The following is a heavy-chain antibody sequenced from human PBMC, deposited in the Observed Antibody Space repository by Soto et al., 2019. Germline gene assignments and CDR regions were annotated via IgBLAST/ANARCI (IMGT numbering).Heavy chain of an antibody. Sequence: GGSLRLPCTAPGFTFGDYAMSWVRQAPGKGLEWVGFIRSKAYGGTTEYAASVKGRFTISRDDSKSIAYLQMNSLKTEDTAVYYCTAGKLYPSLDFDYWGQGTLVTVSS. J-gene: IGHJ4*02. CDR1: GFTFGDYA. V-gene: IGHV3-49*04. CDR3: TAGKLYPSLDFDY. D-gene: IGHD2-8*01. CDR2: IRSKAYGGTT.